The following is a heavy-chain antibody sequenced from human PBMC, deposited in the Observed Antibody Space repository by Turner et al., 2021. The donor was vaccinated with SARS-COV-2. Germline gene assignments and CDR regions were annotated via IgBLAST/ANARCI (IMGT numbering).Heavy chain of an antibody. V-gene: IGHV4-39*01. CDR3: ARHGPTSTTKAFDP. J-gene: IGHJ5*02. D-gene: IGHD4-17*01. CDR1: GGSISRSYYY. CDR2: IDYSGGT. Sequence: QLQLQESGPGLVTPSETLSLSCTVPGGSISRSYYYWGWIRQPQGKGLEWIGSIDYSGGTYYNPSLKSRVTISVDTSKNQYSLKLNSVTAADTAVYYCARHGPTSTTKAFDPWGQGTLVTVSS.